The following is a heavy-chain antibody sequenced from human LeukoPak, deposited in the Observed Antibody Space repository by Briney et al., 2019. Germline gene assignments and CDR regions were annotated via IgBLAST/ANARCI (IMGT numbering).Heavy chain of an antibody. J-gene: IGHJ2*01. CDR2: INPNSGGT. CDR1: GYTFTGYY. CDR3: ARDWEGLGEYWYFDL. Sequence: VASVKVSCKASGYTFTGYYMHWVRQAPGQGVEWMGWINPNSGGTNYAQKFQGRVTMTRDTSISTAYMELSRLRSDDTAVYYCARDWEGLGEYWYFDLWGRGTLVTVSS. D-gene: IGHD1-26*01. V-gene: IGHV1-2*02.